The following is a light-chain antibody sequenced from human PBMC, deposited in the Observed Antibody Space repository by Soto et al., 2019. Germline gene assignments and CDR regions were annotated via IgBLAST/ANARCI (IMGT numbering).Light chain of an antibody. CDR3: QQYNYYPWT. J-gene: IGKJ1*01. V-gene: IGKV1-5*01. CDR2: DAS. Sequence: DIQMTQSPSTLSASVGDRVTITCRASQKITRWLAWYQQKPRKAPNLLIFDASNLESGVPSRFSGSGSGTEFTLTISSLQPGDFATYYCQQYNYYPWTFGQGTKVDI. CDR1: QKITRW.